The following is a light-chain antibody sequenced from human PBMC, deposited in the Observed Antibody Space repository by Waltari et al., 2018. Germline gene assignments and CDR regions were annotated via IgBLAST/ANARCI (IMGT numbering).Light chain of an antibody. CDR1: NSNTGRKT. CDR3: AAWDDSLNGWV. Sequence: QSALTQPPSASGTPGQRVTMSCSGSNSNTGRKTVNWYQQFPGTAPKLLIYSNDQRPSGVPDRVSGSKSGTSASLAISGLQSEDEADYYCAAWDDSLNGWVFGGGTKLTVL. J-gene: IGLJ3*02. V-gene: IGLV1-44*01. CDR2: SND.